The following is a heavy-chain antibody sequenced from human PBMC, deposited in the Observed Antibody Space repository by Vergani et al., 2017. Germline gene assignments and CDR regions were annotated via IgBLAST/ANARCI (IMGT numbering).Heavy chain of an antibody. CDR1: GGSISSGGYS. D-gene: IGHD2-2*01. Sequence: QLQLQESGSGLVKPSQTLSLTCAVSGGSISSGGYSWSWIRQPPGKGLEWIGYIYHSGSTYYNPSLKSRVTISVDTSKNQFSLKLSSVTAADTAVYYCAREGCSSTTCYFHYYYGMDVWGQGTTVTVSS. CDR3: AREGCSSTTCYFHYYYGMDV. CDR2: IYHSGST. J-gene: IGHJ6*02. V-gene: IGHV4-30-2*01.